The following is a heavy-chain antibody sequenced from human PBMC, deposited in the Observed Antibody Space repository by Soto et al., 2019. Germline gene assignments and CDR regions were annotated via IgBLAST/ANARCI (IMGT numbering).Heavy chain of an antibody. CDR2: INHSGST. Sequence: PSETLSLTCAVYGGSFSGYYWSWIRQPPGKGLEWLGEINHSGSTNYNPSLKSRVTISVDTSKNQFSLKLSSVTAADTAVYYCARAGKDMVGVPAAPPPYNWFDPWGQGTLVTVSS. J-gene: IGHJ5*02. V-gene: IGHV4-34*01. D-gene: IGHD2-2*01. CDR1: GGSFSGYY. CDR3: ARAGKDMVGVPAAPPPYNWFDP.